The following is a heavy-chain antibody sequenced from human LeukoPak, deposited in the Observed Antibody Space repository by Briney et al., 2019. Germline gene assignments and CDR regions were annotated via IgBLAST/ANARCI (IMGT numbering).Heavy chain of an antibody. Sequence: GGSLRLSCAASGFTFSSYSMNWVRQAPGKGLEWVSSISSSSSYIYYADSVKGRFTISRDNAKNSLYLQMNSLRAEDTAVYYCARELYDLWSGYYHDAFDIWGQGAMVTVSS. J-gene: IGHJ3*02. CDR1: GFTFSSYS. CDR2: ISSSSSYI. CDR3: ARELYDLWSGYYHDAFDI. V-gene: IGHV3-21*01. D-gene: IGHD3-3*01.